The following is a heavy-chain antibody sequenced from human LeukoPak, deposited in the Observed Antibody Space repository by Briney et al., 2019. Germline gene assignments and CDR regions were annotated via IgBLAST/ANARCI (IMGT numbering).Heavy chain of an antibody. J-gene: IGHJ4*02. CDR1: GGTFSSYA. CDR2: IIPIFGTA. V-gene: IGHV1-69*13. Sequence: SVRVSSKASGGTFSSYAISWVRQAPGQGLEWMGGIIPIFGTANYAQTGQGRVTITADESTSTAYMDLSSLRSEDTAVYYCARENSTGTNLFDDWGQGPVHRVSS. D-gene: IGHD1-7*01. CDR3: ARENSTGTNLFDD.